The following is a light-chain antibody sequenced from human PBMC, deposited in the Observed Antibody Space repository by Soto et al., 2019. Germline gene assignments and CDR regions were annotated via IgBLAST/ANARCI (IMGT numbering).Light chain of an antibody. Sequence: DIVMTQSPDSLAVSLGERATINCKASQSVLHSSNNKNYLAWYQQKPGQPPKLLIYWASTRESGVPDRFSGSGSGTDFTLTISSLQAEDVAVYYCQQYYSTPLTLGGGTKVEIK. V-gene: IGKV4-1*01. CDR2: WAS. CDR1: QSVLHSSNNKNY. CDR3: QQYYSTPLT. J-gene: IGKJ4*01.